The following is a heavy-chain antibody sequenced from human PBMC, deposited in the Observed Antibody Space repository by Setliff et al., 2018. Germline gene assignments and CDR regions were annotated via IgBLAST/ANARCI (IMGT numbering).Heavy chain of an antibody. CDR2: IKQDGSEK. V-gene: IGHV3-7*01. D-gene: IGHD2-15*01. CDR3: ASATLQRKFQSPRGLDV. Sequence: GGSLRLSCAASGFTFSSYWMSWVRQAPGKGLEWVANIKQDGSEKYYVDSVKGRFTISRDNAKNSLYLQMRSLRVEDTALYYCASATLQRKFQSPRGLDVWGQGTTVTVSS. J-gene: IGHJ6*02. CDR1: GFTFSSYW.